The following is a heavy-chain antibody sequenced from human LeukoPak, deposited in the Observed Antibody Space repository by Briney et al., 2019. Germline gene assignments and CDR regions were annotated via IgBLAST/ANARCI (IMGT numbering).Heavy chain of an antibody. J-gene: IGHJ4*02. D-gene: IGHD2-2*01. Sequence: PGASLRLSCAASGFTFSSYAMSWVRQAPGKGLEWVAAISGSGGSTYYADSVKGRFTISRDNSKNPLYLQMNSLRAEDTAVYYCAKVLGVPAAYLDYWGQGTLVTVSS. V-gene: IGHV3-23*01. CDR1: GFTFSSYA. CDR3: AKVLGVPAAYLDY. CDR2: ISGSGGST.